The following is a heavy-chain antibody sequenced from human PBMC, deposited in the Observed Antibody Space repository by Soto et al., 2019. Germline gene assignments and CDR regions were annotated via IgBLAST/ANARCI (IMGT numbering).Heavy chain of an antibody. CDR2: INPNSGGT. D-gene: IGHD1-26*01. Sequence: ASVKVSCKASGYTFTGYYMHWVRQAPGQGLEWMGWINPNSGGTNYAQKFQGRVTMTRDTSISTAYMELSRLRSEDTAVYYCASSGVKNYQTTLYYYGMDVWGQGTRVTVSS. CDR3: ASSGVKNYQTTLYYYGMDV. CDR1: GYTFTGYY. J-gene: IGHJ6*02. V-gene: IGHV1-2*02.